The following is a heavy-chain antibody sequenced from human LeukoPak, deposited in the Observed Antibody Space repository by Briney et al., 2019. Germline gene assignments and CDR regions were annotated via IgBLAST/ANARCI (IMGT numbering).Heavy chain of an antibody. Sequence: PGRSLRLSCAASGFTFSDYWMAWVRQAPGKGLEWLANIKQDGSQTYYVDSVKGRFTISRDNAKNSLYLQMNSLRVEDTALYYCARKGLPDYWGQGTLVTVSS. CDR2: IKQDGSQT. J-gene: IGHJ4*02. CDR3: ARKGLPDY. CDR1: GFTFSDYW. V-gene: IGHV3-7*01.